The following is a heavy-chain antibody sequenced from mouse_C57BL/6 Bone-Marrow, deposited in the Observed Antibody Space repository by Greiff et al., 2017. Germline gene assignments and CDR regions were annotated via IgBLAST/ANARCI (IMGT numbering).Heavy chain of an antibody. Sequence: EVKLVESGGGLVKPGGSLKLSCAASGFTFSSYTMSWVRQTPEKRLQWVAAISGGGGNTYYPDSVKGRFTISRDNDKNILYLQMGRLRSEDTALYYCSRQVTTVVATKYIDVWGKGTTVTVSS. V-gene: IGHV5-9*01. CDR1: GFTFSSYT. CDR2: ISGGGGNT. CDR3: SRQVTTVVATKYIDV. D-gene: IGHD1-1*01. J-gene: IGHJ1*03.